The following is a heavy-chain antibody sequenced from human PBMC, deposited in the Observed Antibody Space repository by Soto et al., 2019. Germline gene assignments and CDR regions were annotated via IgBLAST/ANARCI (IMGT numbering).Heavy chain of an antibody. CDR3: VCFECGRTAVVTAMEANGY. V-gene: IGHV3-74*01. D-gene: IGHD2-21*02. CDR2: INSDETIT. CDR1: GFTFSNYW. Sequence: GGSLRLSCAASGFTFSNYWMHWVRQGPGKGLVWVSRINSDETITSYAGSVKGRFTISRDNAKNTLYLQMSSLRVEDTALYYCVCFECGRTAVVTAMEANGYWGQGTLVTVSS. J-gene: IGHJ4*02.